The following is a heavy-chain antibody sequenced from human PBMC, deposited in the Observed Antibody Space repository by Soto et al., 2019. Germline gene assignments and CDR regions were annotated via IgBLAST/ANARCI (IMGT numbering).Heavy chain of an antibody. V-gene: IGHV1-69*01. CDR1: GGTFSSYA. J-gene: IGHJ4*02. Sequence: QVQLVQSGAEVKKPGSSVKVSCKASGGTFSSYAISGVRQAPGQGLEWMGGIIPIFGTANYAQKFQGRVTINADESTSTAYMELSSLRSEDTAVYYWERIRWNWKGPFDYWGQGTLVTVSS. CDR3: ERIRWNWKGPFDY. D-gene: IGHD1-1*01. CDR2: IIPIFGTA.